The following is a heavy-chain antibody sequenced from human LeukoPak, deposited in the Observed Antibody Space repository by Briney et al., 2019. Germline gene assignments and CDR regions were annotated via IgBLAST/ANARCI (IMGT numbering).Heavy chain of an antibody. D-gene: IGHD2-15*01. Sequence: SETLSLTCTVSGGSISSSSYYWGWIRQPPGRGLEWIGSIYYSGSTYYNPSLKSRVTISVDTSKNQFSLKLSSVTAADTAVYYCARRYCSGGSCYSDNWFDPWGQGTLVTVSS. CDR1: GGSISSSSYY. J-gene: IGHJ5*02. CDR2: IYYSGST. CDR3: ARRYCSGGSCYSDNWFDP. V-gene: IGHV4-39*01.